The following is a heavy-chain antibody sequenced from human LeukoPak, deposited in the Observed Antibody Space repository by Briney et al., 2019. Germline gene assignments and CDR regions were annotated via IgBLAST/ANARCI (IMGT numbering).Heavy chain of an antibody. CDR1: GFTFSSYA. D-gene: IGHD6-19*01. V-gene: IGHV3-23*01. CDR2: ISGSGDST. CDR3: AKDSRSSAWYNWFDP. J-gene: IGHJ5*02. Sequence: HTEGSLRLSCAASGFTFSSYAMSWVRQAPGKGLDWVSAISGSGDSTYYADSVKGRFTISRDNSKNTLYLQMNRLRAEDTAIYYCAKDSRSSAWYNWFDPWGQGTLVTVSS.